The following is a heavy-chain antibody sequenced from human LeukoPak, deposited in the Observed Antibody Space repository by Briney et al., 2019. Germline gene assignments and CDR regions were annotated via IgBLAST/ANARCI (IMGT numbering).Heavy chain of an antibody. V-gene: IGHV3-11*01. J-gene: IGHJ4*02. CDR2: ISSSGSTI. Sequence: GGSLRLSCAASGFTFSDYYMSWIRQAPGKGLEWVSYISSSGSTIYYADSVKGRFTISRDNAKNSLYLQMNSLRAEDTVVYYCARERVKWMVRGVIDYWGQGTLVTVSS. D-gene: IGHD3-10*01. CDR3: ARERVKWMVRGVIDY. CDR1: GFTFSDYY.